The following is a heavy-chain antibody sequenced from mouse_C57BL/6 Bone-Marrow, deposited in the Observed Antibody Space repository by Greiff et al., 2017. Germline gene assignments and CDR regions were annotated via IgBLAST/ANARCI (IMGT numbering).Heavy chain of an antibody. J-gene: IGHJ2*01. D-gene: IGHD2-5*01. V-gene: IGHV14-4*01. Sequence: VQLKESGAELVRPGASVKLSCTASGFNIKDDYIHWVKQRPEQGLEWIGWIDPEIGDTEYASKFQGKATITSDTSSNTAYLQLSSLTSEDTAVSYCSSFDSNYFDFWGQGTPLTGAS. CDR2: IDPEIGDT. CDR1: GFNIKDDY. CDR3: SSFDSNYFDF.